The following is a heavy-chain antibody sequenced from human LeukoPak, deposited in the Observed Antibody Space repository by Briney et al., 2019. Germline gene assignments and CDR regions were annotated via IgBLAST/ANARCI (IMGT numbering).Heavy chain of an antibody. D-gene: IGHD1-26*01. J-gene: IGHJ4*02. CDR3: AKALGSYPESRYADS. Sequence: GGSLRLSCAASGFAFSSYAMHWVRQAPGKGLEWVALISNDGNNKYHADSVKGRFTISRDNSKKSLYLQMNSLRPEDTAVYYCAKALGSYPESRYADSWGQGALVTVSS. V-gene: IGHV3-30-3*01. CDR1: GFAFSSYA. CDR2: ISNDGNNK.